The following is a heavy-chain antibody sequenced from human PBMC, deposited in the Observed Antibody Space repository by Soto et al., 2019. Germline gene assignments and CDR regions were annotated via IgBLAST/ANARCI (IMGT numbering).Heavy chain of an antibody. CDR2: ISSSSFSI. Sequence: EVQLVESGGGLVKPGGSLRLSCAASGFTFSSYSMNWVRQAPGKGLEWVSSISSSSFSINYADSVKGRFSISRDNAQNSMHLQMNNLKAEDTAVYYSARNESSNIYGMDVWGQGTTVTVSS. J-gene: IGHJ6*02. D-gene: IGHD6-6*01. V-gene: IGHV3-21*01. CDR1: GFTFSSYS. CDR3: ARNESSNIYGMDV.